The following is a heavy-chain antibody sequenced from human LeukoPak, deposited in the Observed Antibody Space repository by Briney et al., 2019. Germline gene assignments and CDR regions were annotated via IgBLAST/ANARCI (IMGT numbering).Heavy chain of an antibody. V-gene: IGHV4-39*07. CDR3: ARSPQGTATTANWLDP. CDR2: MSYSGRT. D-gene: IGHD4-17*01. J-gene: IGHJ5*02. CDR1: GGSIISNSYY. Sequence: SETLSLTCTVSGGSIISNSYYWGWIRQPPGKGLEWIGSMSYSGRTYYNPSLKTRVTVSLDTSKNQFSPNLISVTAADTAVYYCARSPQGTATTANWLDPWGQGTLVTVSS.